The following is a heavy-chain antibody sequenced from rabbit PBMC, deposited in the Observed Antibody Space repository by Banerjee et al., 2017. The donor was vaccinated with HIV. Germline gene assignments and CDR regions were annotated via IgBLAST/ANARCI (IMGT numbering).Heavy chain of an antibody. V-gene: IGHV1S40*01. D-gene: IGHD6-1*01. CDR1: GFSFSSSYY. J-gene: IGHJ4*01. CDR3: ARSETITGAYDL. Sequence: QQLEESGGDLVKPGASLTLTCTASGFSFSSSYYMCWVRQAPGKGLEWIACIYAGSSGSTYYASWAKGRFTISKTSSTTATLQMTSLTAADTATYFCARSETITGAYDLWGQGTLVTVS. CDR2: IYAGSSGST.